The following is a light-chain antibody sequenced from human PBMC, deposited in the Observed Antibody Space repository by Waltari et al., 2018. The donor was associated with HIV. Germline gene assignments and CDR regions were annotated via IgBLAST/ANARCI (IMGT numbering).Light chain of an antibody. CDR2: WAS. J-gene: IGKJ1*01. V-gene: IGKV4-1*01. Sequence: DIVMTQSLDSLAVSLGERATINCKSSQSLLFRSDNKNYLTWYQQKPGQPPKLLIYWASTRESGVPDRFSGSGSGTDFTLTISSLQAEDVAVYYCQQYYSSPTFGQGTKVEIK. CDR3: QQYYSSPT. CDR1: QSLLFRSDNKNY.